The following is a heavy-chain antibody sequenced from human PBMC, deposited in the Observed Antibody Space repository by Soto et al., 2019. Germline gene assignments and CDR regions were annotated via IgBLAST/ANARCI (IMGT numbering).Heavy chain of an antibody. CDR3: ARDRVVPAAIGNWFDP. Sequence: GGSLRLSCAASGFTFSSYWMSWVRQAPGKGLEWVANIKQDGSEKYYVDSVKGRFTISRDNAKNSLYLQMNSLRAEDTAVYYCARDRVVPAAIGNWFDPWGQGTLVTVSS. D-gene: IGHD2-2*02. CDR2: IKQDGSEK. V-gene: IGHV3-7*01. CDR1: GFTFSSYW. J-gene: IGHJ5*02.